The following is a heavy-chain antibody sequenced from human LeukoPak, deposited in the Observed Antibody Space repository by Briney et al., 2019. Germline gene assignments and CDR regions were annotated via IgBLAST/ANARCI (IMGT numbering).Heavy chain of an antibody. CDR3: VKDIQVTY. CDR1: GXGFNDAA. D-gene: IGHD4-23*01. CDR2: ISSSGANT. J-gene: IGHJ4*02. V-gene: IGHV3-23*01. Sequence: GGSLRLSCAASGXGFNDAAMTWVRQAPGKGLEWVSLISSSGANTYYADSVKGRFTISRDNSMNTLFLQMNSLRAEDTAMYYCVKDIQVTYWGQGTLVTVSS.